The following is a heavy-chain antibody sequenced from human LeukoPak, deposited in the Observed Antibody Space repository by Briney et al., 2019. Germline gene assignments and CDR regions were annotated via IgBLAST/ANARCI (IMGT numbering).Heavy chain of an antibody. CDR1: GDSISYESYY. J-gene: IGHJ5*02. V-gene: IGHV4-30-2*01. D-gene: IGHD2-21*01. CDR3: AGEGEYGDSYS. Sequence: PSQTLSLTCAVSGDSISYESYYWTWVRQAPGKGPEWIGNIYRGRTRLNPSLTSRVAISVDMSKSQVSLSLTSVTAADTAIYYCAGEGEYGDSYSWGQGALVIVSA. CDR2: IYRGRT.